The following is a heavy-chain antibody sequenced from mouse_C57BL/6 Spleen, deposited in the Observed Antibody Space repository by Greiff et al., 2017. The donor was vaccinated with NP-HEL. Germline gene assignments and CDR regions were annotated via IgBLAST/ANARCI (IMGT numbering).Heavy chain of an antibody. CDR2: IWRGGST. CDR3: AKNYGSRKGYAMDY. V-gene: IGHV2-5*01. Sequence: QVQLQQSGPGLVQPSQSLSITCTVSGFSLTSYGVHWVRQSPGKGLEWLGVIWRGGSTDYNAAFMSRLSITKDNSKSQVFFKMNSLQADDTAIYYCAKNYGSRKGYAMDYWGQGTSVTVSS. CDR1: GFSLTSYG. J-gene: IGHJ4*01. D-gene: IGHD1-1*01.